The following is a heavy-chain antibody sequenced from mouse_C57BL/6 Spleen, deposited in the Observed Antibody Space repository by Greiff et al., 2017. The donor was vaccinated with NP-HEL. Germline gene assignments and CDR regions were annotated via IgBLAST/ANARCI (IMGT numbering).Heavy chain of an antibody. J-gene: IGHJ2*01. CDR3: VRHGGGLDY. V-gene: IGHV10-1*01. CDR1: GFSFNTYA. Sequence: EVKLVESGGGLVQPKGSLKLSCAASGFSFNTYAMNWVRQAPGKGLEWVARIRSKSNNYATYYADSVKDRFTISRDDSESMLYLQMNNLKTEDTAMYYCVRHGGGLDYWGQGTTLTVSS. CDR2: IRSKSNNYAT.